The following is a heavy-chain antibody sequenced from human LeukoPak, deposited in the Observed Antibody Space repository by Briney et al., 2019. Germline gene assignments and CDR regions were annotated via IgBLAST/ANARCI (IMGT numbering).Heavy chain of an antibody. Sequence: GASVKVSCKASGYTFTNYNMYWVRQAPGQGLEWMGWINPRGGRKNYAQRFQGRVTITRDTSTRTVYMEMISLRSDDTAVYYCATAPSVGFEYWGQGTLVTVSS. CDR3: ATAPSVGFEY. V-gene: IGHV1-46*01. CDR1: GYTFTNYN. J-gene: IGHJ4*02. CDR2: INPRGGRK.